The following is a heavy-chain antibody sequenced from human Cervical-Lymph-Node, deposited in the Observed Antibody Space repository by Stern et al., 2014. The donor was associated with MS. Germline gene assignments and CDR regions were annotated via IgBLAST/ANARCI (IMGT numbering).Heavy chain of an antibody. V-gene: IGHV3-23*01. J-gene: IGHJ6*02. D-gene: IGHD2-2*01. CDR1: GFTFSTYA. CDR2: ISDSGFYT. CDR3: AKDLVRGVVVVPLYGLDV. Sequence: EVKLLESGGGLVQPGGSLRLSCAASGFTFSTYAFSWVRQAPGKGLEWVSSISDSGFYTYDADSVKGRFTISRDNSKSMLYLEMQSLRSEDTAVYHCAKDLVRGVVVVPLYGLDVWGQGTTVTVSS.